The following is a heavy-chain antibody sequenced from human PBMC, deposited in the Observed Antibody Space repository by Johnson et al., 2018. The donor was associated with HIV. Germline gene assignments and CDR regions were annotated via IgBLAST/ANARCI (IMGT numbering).Heavy chain of an antibody. CDR3: AKVHSSSYNGFDI. D-gene: IGHD6-6*01. V-gene: IGHV3-33*05. Sequence: QVQLVESVGGVVQPGRSLRLSCAASGFTFSSYGMHWVRQAPGKGLEWVAVISHDGSNRYYADSVKGRFTISRDNSKNTLYLQMNSLRGEDTAVYYCAKVHSSSYNGFDIWGQGTMVTVSS. J-gene: IGHJ3*02. CDR1: GFTFSSYG. CDR2: ISHDGSNR.